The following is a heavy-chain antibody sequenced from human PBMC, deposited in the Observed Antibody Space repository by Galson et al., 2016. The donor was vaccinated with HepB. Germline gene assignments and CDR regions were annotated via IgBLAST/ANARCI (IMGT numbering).Heavy chain of an antibody. J-gene: IGHJ4*02. V-gene: IGHV4-4*02. D-gene: IGHD6-13*01. CDR3: ARRIEAPGSTRFDY. Sequence: SETLSLTCAVSSGSISKGYWWSWVRQSPSKGLEWIGEVYDNGTTNYNPSLKSRVTISVDKFKNLFSLKLKSVTAADTAVYYCARRIEAPGSTRFDYWGQGTLVTVSS. CDR1: SGSISKGYW. CDR2: VYDNGTT.